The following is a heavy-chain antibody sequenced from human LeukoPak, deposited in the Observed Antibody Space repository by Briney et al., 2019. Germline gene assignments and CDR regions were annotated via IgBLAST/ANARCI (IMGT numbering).Heavy chain of an antibody. CDR2: ISSSSIYI. V-gene: IGHV3-21*01. J-gene: IGHJ4*02. Sequence: GGSLRLSCAASGFTFSSYSMNWVRQAPGKGLEWVSSISSSSIYIYYADSVKGRFTISRDNAKNSLYLQMNSLRAEDTAVYYCASTRPFDYWGQGTLVTVSS. CDR1: GFTFSSYS. D-gene: IGHD2-2*01. CDR3: ASTRPFDY.